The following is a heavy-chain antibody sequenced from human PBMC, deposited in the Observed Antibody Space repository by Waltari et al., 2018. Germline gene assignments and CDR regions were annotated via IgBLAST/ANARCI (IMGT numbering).Heavy chain of an antibody. J-gene: IGHJ6*03. CDR1: GGSFSGYY. D-gene: IGHD4-17*01. CDR2: INHSGST. CDR3: ARGFISSKVTVTKVGYYYYYMDV. Sequence: QVQLQKWGAGLLKPSETLSLTCAVYGGSFSGYYWSWLRQPPGKGLEWIGEINHSGSTNYNPSLKSRVTISVDTSKNQFSLKLSSVTAADTAVYYCARGFISSKVTVTKVGYYYYYMDVWGKGTTVTVSS. V-gene: IGHV4-34*01.